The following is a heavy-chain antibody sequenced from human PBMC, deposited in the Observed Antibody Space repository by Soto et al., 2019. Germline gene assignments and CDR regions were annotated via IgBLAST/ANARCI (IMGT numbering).Heavy chain of an antibody. CDR2: ISYDGSNK. J-gene: IGHJ4*02. CDR1: GFTFSSYA. D-gene: IGHD3-10*01. V-gene: IGHV3-30-3*01. Sequence: QVQLVESGGGVVQPGRSLRLSCAASGFTFSSYAMHWVRQAPCKGLEWVAVISYDGSNKYYADSVKGRFTISRDNSKNTLYLQMNSLRAEDTAVYYCARDPMCRYYGSGSYYFDYWGQGTLVTVSS. CDR3: ARDPMCRYYGSGSYYFDY.